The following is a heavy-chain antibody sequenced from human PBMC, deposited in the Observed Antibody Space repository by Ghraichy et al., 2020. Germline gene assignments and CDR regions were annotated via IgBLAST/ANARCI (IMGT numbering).Heavy chain of an antibody. Sequence: SVKVSCKASGFSFSDSAVQWVRQARGQRPEWIGWIVVGSGIRNYAQKFQERVTITRDMSTSTAYMELSSLRSEDTAVYFCVADSGGTLYYFDYWGQGTLVTVSS. V-gene: IGHV1-58*01. CDR2: IVVGSGIR. CDR3: VADSGGTLYYFDY. D-gene: IGHD2-8*02. CDR1: GFSFSDSA. J-gene: IGHJ4*02.